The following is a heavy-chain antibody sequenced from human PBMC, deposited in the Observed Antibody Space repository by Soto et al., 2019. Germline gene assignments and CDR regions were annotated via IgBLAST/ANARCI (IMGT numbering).Heavy chain of an antibody. D-gene: IGHD2-8*01. CDR3: ARLYVVKWFDP. CDR2: ISTYNGST. J-gene: IGHJ5*02. CDR1: GYIFTNFA. V-gene: IGHV1-18*01. Sequence: QVQLVQSGDEVKKPGASVKVSCKASGYIFTNFAITWVRQAPGQGLEWMGWISTYNGSTQYAQKFQGRVSMTTDTSASTAYKELRSQTSDDTAVYYCARLYVVKWFDPWGQGTLVIVSS.